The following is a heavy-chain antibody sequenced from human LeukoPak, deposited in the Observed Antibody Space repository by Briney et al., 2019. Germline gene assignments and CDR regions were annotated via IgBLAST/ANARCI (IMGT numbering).Heavy chain of an antibody. CDR1: GITFSSYG. CDR2: ISYDGSNK. J-gene: IGHJ3*02. V-gene: IGHV3-30*18. CDR3: AKGQGYGSGSRYAFDI. Sequence: GGSLRLSCAASGITFSSYGMHWVRQAPGKGLEWVAVISYDGSNKYYADSVKGRFTISRDNSKNTLYLQMNSLRAEDTAVYYCAKGQGYGSGSRYAFDIWGQGTMVTVSS. D-gene: IGHD3-10*01.